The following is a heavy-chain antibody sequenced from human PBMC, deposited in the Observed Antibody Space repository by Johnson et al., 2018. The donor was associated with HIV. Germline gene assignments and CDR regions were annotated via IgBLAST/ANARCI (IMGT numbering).Heavy chain of an antibody. D-gene: IGHD1-14*01. Sequence: VQLVETGGGLMQPGGSLRLSCVASGFTVSSNYMSWVRQAPGKGLEWVSIIYSGGSTKHADSVKGRFTIYRDNSKNTLYLQMNSLRAEDTAVYYCARRGLGINYAFDIWGQGTMVTVSS. V-gene: IGHV3-53*02. J-gene: IGHJ3*02. CDR1: GFTVSSNY. CDR3: ARRGLGINYAFDI. CDR2: IYSGGST.